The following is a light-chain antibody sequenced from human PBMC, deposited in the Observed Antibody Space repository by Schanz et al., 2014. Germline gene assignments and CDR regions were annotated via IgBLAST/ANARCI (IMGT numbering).Light chain of an antibody. CDR3: SSYTRTNTLVV. CDR2: EVN. CDR1: SSDVGGYNY. Sequence: QSALTQPASVSGSPGQSITISCTGTSSDVGGYNYVSWYQQHPGKAPKLMIYEVNKRPSGVPDRFSGSKSGNTASLTISGLQAEDEAHYYCSSYTRTNTLVVFGGGTKLTVL. J-gene: IGLJ3*02. V-gene: IGLV2-14*01.